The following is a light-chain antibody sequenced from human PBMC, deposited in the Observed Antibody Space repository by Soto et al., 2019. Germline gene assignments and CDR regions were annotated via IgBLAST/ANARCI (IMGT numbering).Light chain of an antibody. V-gene: IGKV3-20*01. CDR3: QQFGSSSWT. J-gene: IGKJ1*01. CDR1: QSVSSSY. CDR2: GAS. Sequence: ESVLTQSPGTLSLSPGEKATLSCRASQSVSSSYLAWYQQKPGQAPRLLIYGASSRATGIPDRFSGSGSGTDFTLTVSGLEPEDFAVYYCQQFGSSSWTFGQGTKVDIK.